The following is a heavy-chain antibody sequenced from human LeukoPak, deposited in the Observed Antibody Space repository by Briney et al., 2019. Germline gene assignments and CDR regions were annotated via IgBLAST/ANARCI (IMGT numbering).Heavy chain of an antibody. V-gene: IGHV1-2*06. J-gene: IGHJ3*02. CDR2: INPNSGGT. CDR3: ARGSSGWNDAFDI. Sequence: ASVKVSCKASGYTFTGYYMHWVRQAPGQGLEWMGRINPNSGGTNYAQKLQGRVTMTTDTSTSTAYMELRSLRSDDTAVYYCARGSSGWNDAFDIWGQGTMVTVSS. CDR1: GYTFTGYY. D-gene: IGHD6-19*01.